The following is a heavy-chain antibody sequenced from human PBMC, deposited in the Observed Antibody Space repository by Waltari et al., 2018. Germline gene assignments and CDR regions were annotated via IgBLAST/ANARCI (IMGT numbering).Heavy chain of an antibody. V-gene: IGHV1-2*06. CDR2: INPNSGGT. D-gene: IGHD5-12*01. Sequence: QVQLVQSGAEVKKPGASVKVSCKASGYTFTGYYMHWVRQAPGQGLEWMGRINPNSGGTNYAQKFQGRVTMTRDTSISTAYMELSRLRSDDTAVYYCAREGHSGFTPGYVWFDPWGQGTLVTVSS. CDR3: AREGHSGFTPGYVWFDP. J-gene: IGHJ5*02. CDR1: GYTFTGYY.